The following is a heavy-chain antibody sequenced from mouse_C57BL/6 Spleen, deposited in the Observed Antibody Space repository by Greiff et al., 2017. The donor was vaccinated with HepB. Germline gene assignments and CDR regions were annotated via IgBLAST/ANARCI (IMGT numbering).Heavy chain of an antibody. D-gene: IGHD2-2*01. CDR2: ISDGGSYT. V-gene: IGHV5-4*01. CDR1: GFTFSSYA. J-gene: IGHJ2*01. CDR3: AREGGVTTGFDY. Sequence: DVMLVESGGGLVKPGGSLKLSCAASGFTFSSYAMSWVRQTPEKRLEWVATISDGGSYTYYPDNVKGRFTISRDNAKNNLYLQMSHLKSEDTAMYYCAREGGVTTGFDYWGQGTTLPVSS.